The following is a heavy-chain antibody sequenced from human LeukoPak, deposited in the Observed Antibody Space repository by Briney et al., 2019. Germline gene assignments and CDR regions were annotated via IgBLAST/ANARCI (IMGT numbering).Heavy chain of an antibody. CDR1: GFTFSSYS. V-gene: IGHV3-21*01. CDR3: ARVRRYFDWSKSYYFDY. D-gene: IGHD3-9*01. CDR2: ISSSSSYI. J-gene: IGHJ4*02. Sequence: SGGSLRLSCAASGFTFSSYSMNWVRQAPGKGLEWVSSISSSSSYIYYADSVKGRFTISRDNAKNSLYLQMNSLRAEDTAVYYCARVRRYFDWSKSYYFDYWGQGTLVTVSS.